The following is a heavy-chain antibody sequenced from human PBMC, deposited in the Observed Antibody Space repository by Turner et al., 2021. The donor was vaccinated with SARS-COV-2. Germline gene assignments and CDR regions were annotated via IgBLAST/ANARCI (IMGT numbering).Heavy chain of an antibody. V-gene: IGHV3-7*04. J-gene: IGHJ4*02. CDR1: GFTLSNW. D-gene: IGHD2-15*01. CDR3: ARDPNSGASL. CDR2: IKQDGSEK. Sequence: EEQLVESGGGLVQPGGSLRLSCTASGFTLSNWMHWVRQATGKGLEWVANIKQDGSEKYFVDSVKGRFTISRDNAKNSLYLQMNSLRAEDTAVYYCARDPNSGASLWGQGILVTVSS.